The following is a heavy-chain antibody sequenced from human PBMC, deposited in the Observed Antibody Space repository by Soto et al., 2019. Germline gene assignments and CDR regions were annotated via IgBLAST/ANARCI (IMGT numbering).Heavy chain of an antibody. CDR2: IYYSGST. Sequence: PSETLSLTCTVSGGSISSSSYYWGWIRQPPGKGLEWIGSIYYSGSTYYNPSLKSRVTISVDTSKNQFSLKLSSVTAADTAVYYCASPPHFWSGYYSEMWLDPWGQGTLVTVSS. J-gene: IGHJ5*02. D-gene: IGHD3-3*02. CDR1: GGSISSSSYY. V-gene: IGHV4-39*01. CDR3: ASPPHFWSGYYSEMWLDP.